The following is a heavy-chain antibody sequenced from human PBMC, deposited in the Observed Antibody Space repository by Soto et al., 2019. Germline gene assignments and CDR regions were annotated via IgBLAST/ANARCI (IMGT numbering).Heavy chain of an antibody. CDR1: GGSISSYY. CDR2: IYYSGST. CDR3: ARDKITGLFDY. Sequence: ASETLSLTCTVSGGSISSYYWSWIRQPPGKGLEWIGYIYYSGSTNYNPSLKSRVTISVDTSKNQFPLKLTSVTAADTAVYYCARDKITGLFDYWGQGTLVTVSS. J-gene: IGHJ4*02. D-gene: IGHD2-8*02. V-gene: IGHV4-59*12.